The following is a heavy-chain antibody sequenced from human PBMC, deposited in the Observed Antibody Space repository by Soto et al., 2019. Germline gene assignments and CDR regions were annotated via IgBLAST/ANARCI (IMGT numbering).Heavy chain of an antibody. CDR3: ARDTYIAARASRIYYYYGMDV. J-gene: IGHJ6*02. CDR1: GGSFSGYY. CDR2: INHSGST. V-gene: IGHV4-34*01. Sequence: QVQLQQWGAGLLKPSETLSLTCAVYGGSFSGYYWSWIRQPPGKGLEWIGEINHSGSTNYNPSLKSRLTISVDTSKNQFSLKLSSVTAADTAVYYCARDTYIAARASRIYYYYGMDVWGQGTTVTVSS. D-gene: IGHD6-6*01.